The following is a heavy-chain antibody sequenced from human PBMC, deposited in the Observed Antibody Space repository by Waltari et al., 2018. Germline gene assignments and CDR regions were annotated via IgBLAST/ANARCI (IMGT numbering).Heavy chain of an antibody. J-gene: IGHJ4*02. CDR1: GFSFSSYT. CDR3: ASVLYYDAWSGFPDY. CDR2: IWYDGSNK. Sequence: QVQLVESGGGVVQPGRSLRLSCAASGFSFSSYTMHWVREAPDKGLEWVAVIWYDGSNKYYADSVEGRFTISRDNSKNTLYLHMNSLNAEDTAVYYCASVLYYDAWSGFPDYWGQGTLVTVSS. V-gene: IGHV3-33*01. D-gene: IGHD3-3*01.